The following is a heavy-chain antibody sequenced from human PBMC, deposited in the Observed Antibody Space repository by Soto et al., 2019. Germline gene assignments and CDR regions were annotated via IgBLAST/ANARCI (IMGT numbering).Heavy chain of an antibody. CDR3: AKDLEYYDFWSGYYYYYYYGMDV. Sequence: GGSLRLSCAASGFTFSSYGMHWVRQAPGKGLEWVAVISYDGSNKYYADSVKGRFTISRDNSKNTLYLQMNSLRAEDTAVYYCAKDLEYYDFWSGYYYYYYYGMDVWGQGTTVTVSS. CDR2: ISYDGSNK. J-gene: IGHJ6*02. V-gene: IGHV3-30*18. CDR1: GFTFSSYG. D-gene: IGHD3-3*01.